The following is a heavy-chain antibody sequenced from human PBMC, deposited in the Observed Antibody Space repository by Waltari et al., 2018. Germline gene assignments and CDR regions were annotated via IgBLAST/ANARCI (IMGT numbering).Heavy chain of an antibody. Sequence: DVQLVESGGGLVQPGGSLRLSCAASKVSFTTYAFSWVRHVPGKGLQWVAGINNNGQQTYYTESVKGRFTISRDNSRDTVHLQMNNLRADDTATYYCAKEHVEGDCYHSSCLIFFDHWGQGVLVSVSS. CDR3: AKEHVEGDCYHSSCLIFFDH. V-gene: IGHV3-23*04. CDR1: KVSFTTYA. J-gene: IGHJ4*02. CDR2: INNNGQQT. D-gene: IGHD3-16*01.